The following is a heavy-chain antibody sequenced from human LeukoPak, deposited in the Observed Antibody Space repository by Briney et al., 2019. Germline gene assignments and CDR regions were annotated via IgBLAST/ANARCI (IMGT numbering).Heavy chain of an antibody. V-gene: IGHV3-30-3*01. CDR3: AGDPRSPRRRFDY. J-gene: IGHJ4*02. D-gene: IGHD1-26*01. Sequence: PGRSLRLSCAASGFTFSSYAMHWVRQAPGKGLEWVAVISYDGSNKYYADSVKGRFTISRDNSKNTLYLQMNSLRAEDTAVYYCAGDPRSPRRRFDYWGQGTLVTVSS. CDR1: GFTFSSYA. CDR2: ISYDGSNK.